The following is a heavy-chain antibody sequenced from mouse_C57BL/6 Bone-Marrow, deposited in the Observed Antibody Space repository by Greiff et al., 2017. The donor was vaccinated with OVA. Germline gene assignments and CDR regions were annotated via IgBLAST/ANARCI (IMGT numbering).Heavy chain of an antibody. CDR1: GYTFTSYW. Sequence: QVQLQQPGAELVRPGTSVKLSCKASGYTFTSYWMHWVKQRPGQGLEWIGVIDPSDSYTNYNQKFKGKATLTVDTSSSTAYMQLSSLTSEDSAVYYCAREGDSSGYPLYYVDDWGKGTTLTVSS. J-gene: IGHJ2*01. CDR2: IDPSDSYT. D-gene: IGHD3-2*02. CDR3: AREGDSSGYPLYYVDD. V-gene: IGHV1-59*01.